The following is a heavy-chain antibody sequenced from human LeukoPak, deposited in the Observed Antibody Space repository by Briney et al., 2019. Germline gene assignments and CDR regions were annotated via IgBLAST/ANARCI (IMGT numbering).Heavy chain of an antibody. CDR3: ARVQGYCSGGSCYGVNWFDP. D-gene: IGHD2-15*01. CDR2: IYSGGST. V-gene: IGHV3-53*01. CDR1: GFIASSSY. Sequence: PGGSLRLSCEASGFIASSSYMSWVRQAPGKGLEWVSVIYSGGSTYYVDSVKSRFTISRDNAKNTLYLQMNSLRAEDTAVYYCARVQGYCSGGSCYGVNWFDPWGQGTLVTVSS. J-gene: IGHJ5*02.